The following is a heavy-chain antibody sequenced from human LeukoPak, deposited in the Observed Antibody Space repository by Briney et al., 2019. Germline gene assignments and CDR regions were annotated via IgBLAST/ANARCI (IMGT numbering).Heavy chain of an antibody. J-gene: IGHJ6*03. D-gene: IGHD6-6*01. CDR3: ARDASSEYSSSSHYMDV. V-gene: IGHV3-48*01. CDR1: GFTFSSYA. Sequence: GSLRLSCAASGFTFSSYAMNWVRQAPGKGLEWVSYISSSSSTIYYADSVKGRFTISRDNAKNSLYLQMNSLRAEDTAVYYCARDASSEYSSSSHYMDVWGKGTTVTVSS. CDR2: ISSSSSTI.